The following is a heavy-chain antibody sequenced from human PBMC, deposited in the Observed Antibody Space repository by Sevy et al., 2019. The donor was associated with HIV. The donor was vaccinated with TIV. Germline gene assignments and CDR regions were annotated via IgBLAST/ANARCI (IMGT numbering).Heavy chain of an antibody. CDR2: ISSSGSTI. V-gene: IGHV3-11*01. Sequence: GGSLRLSCAASGLTFSDYYMSWIRQAPGKGLEWVSYISSSGSTIYYADSVKGRFTISRDNAKNSLYLQMNSLRAEDTAVYYCSRANYYDSSGPLGYWGQGTLVTVSS. D-gene: IGHD3-22*01. J-gene: IGHJ4*02. CDR1: GLTFSDYY. CDR3: SRANYYDSSGPLGY.